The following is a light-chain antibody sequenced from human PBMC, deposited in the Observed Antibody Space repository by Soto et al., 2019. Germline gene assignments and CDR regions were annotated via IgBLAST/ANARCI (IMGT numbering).Light chain of an antibody. CDR3: GTWDSSLSAVV. CDR1: SSNIGNNY. CDR2: GND. V-gene: IGLV1-51*02. Sequence: QSALTQPPSVSAAPGQKVTISCSGSSSNIGNNYVSWYQQFPKTAPKLLIYGNDNRPSGIPDRFSGSKSGTSATLGITGLQTGDEADYYCGTWDSSLSAVVFGGGTKLTVL. J-gene: IGLJ2*01.